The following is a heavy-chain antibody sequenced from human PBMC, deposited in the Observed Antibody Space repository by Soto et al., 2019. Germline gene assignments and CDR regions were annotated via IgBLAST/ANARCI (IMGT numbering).Heavy chain of an antibody. CDR2: IYYSGSA. CDR3: AKDVAYDYGDYDRGYYFDY. V-gene: IGHV4-30-4*01. J-gene: IGHJ4*02. D-gene: IGHD4-17*01. CDR1: GGSISSGDYY. Sequence: KSSETLSLTCTVSGGSISSGDYYWSWIRQPPGKGLEWIGYIYYSGSAYYNPSLKSRVTISVDTSKNQFSLKLSSVTAADTAVYYCAKDVAYDYGDYDRGYYFDYWGQGTLVTVSS.